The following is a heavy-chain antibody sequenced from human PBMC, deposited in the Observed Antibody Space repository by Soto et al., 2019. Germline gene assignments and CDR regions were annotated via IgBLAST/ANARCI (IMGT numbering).Heavy chain of an antibody. Sequence: XETLSLTCTVSCESISASNYYWGWVRQPPGKGLDWIGNIYYSGTTYYNPALKSRVTISVDTSKNQFSLNLNSVTAADTAVYFCATFVVPASSHSDFDFWGPGTLVTVSS. D-gene: IGHD2-21*02. CDR2: IYYSGTT. CDR1: CESISASNYY. V-gene: IGHV4-39*01. CDR3: ATFVVPASSHSDFDF. J-gene: IGHJ4*02.